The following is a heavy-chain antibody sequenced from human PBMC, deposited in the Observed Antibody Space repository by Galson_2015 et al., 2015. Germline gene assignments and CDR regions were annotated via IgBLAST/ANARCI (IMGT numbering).Heavy chain of an antibody. CDR3: AMGDNVLMVYGQKQYNYYAMDV. J-gene: IGHJ6*02. CDR1: GHTFTRYG. CDR2: ISAYTGGT. Sequence: SVKVSCKASGHTFTRYGVSWVRQAPGQGLEWMGWISAYTGGTKYAQKLQGRVTMTIDTSTSTAYMELRSLRSDDTAVYYCAMGDNVLMVYGQKQYNYYAMDVWGQGTTVTVSS. V-gene: IGHV1-18*01. D-gene: IGHD2-8*01.